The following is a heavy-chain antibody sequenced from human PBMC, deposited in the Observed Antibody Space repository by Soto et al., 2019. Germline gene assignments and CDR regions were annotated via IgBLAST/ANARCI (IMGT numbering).Heavy chain of an antibody. CDR2: ISGSGVSI. CDR1: GFIFSDYA. J-gene: IGHJ5*02. Sequence: GGSLRLSCAASGFIFSDYAMTWVRQAPGKGLEWVSVISGSGVSIYYTDSVRGLFTISRDNSKNTLYLQMHSLRPEDTAVYYCAKRPDSSDSSGYTAWGQGIQVTVS. V-gene: IGHV3-23*01. D-gene: IGHD3-22*01. CDR3: AKRPDSSDSSGYTA.